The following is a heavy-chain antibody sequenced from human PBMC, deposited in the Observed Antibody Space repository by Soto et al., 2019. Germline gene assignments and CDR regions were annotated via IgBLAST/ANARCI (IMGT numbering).Heavy chain of an antibody. CDR1: RYTFTNFY. J-gene: IGHJ6*02. Sequence: ASVKVSCKASRYTFTNFYIHWLRQAPGQGLEWMGMINPTGGSTTYPQKFQGRVTMTRDTSTSTVHMELITLRSEDTAVYYCARSQVSRPLDVWGPGTTVTVSS. CDR3: ARSQVSRPLDV. V-gene: IGHV1-46*01. CDR2: INPTGGST.